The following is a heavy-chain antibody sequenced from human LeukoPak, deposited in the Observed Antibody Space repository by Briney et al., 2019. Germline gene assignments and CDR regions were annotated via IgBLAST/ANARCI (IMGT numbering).Heavy chain of an antibody. D-gene: IGHD6-19*01. CDR3: ARRGSSGWFFDY. J-gene: IGHJ4*02. V-gene: IGHV5-51*01. CDR2: LYPGDSET. CDR1: GXSFSSYC. Sequence: GESLKISFKGSGXSFSSYCIGWVRQMSGKGLERMGILYPGDSETRYSPSFQGQVTISADKSISTAYLQWSSLKASDTATYYCARRGSSGWFFDYWGQGTLVTVSS.